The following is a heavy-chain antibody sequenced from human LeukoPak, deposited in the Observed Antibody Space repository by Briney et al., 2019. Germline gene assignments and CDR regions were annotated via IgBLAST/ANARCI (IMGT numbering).Heavy chain of an antibody. V-gene: IGHV3-23*01. Sequence: GSLRLSCAASGFTFSSYAMSWVRQAPGKGLEWVSAIIGSGSSTYYADSVKGRFTISRDNSKNTLFLQMDSLRAEDTAVYYCAKDRAQQLVLDFWGQGTLVTVSS. CDR1: GFTFSSYA. CDR2: IIGSGSST. D-gene: IGHD6-13*01. CDR3: AKDRAQQLVLDF. J-gene: IGHJ4*02.